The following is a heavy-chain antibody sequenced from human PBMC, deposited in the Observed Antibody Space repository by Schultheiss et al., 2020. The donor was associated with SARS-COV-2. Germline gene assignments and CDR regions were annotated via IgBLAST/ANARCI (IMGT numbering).Heavy chain of an antibody. D-gene: IGHD3-16*01. V-gene: IGHV3-21*04. Sequence: GGSLRLSCAASGFTFSSYSMHWVRQAPGKGLEWVSAISGSGGSTYYADSVKGRFTISRDNAKNSLYLQMNSLRAEDTAVYYCARDIPGGINLSYYYYYGMDVWGQGTTVTVSS. CDR2: ISGSGGST. CDR1: GFTFSSYS. CDR3: ARDIPGGINLSYYYYYGMDV. J-gene: IGHJ6*02.